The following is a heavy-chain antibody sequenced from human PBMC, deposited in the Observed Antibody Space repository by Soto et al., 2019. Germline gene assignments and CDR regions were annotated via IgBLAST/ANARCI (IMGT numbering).Heavy chain of an antibody. CDR3: ASECSGGSCYKVSAFDI. V-gene: IGHV3-7*01. D-gene: IGHD2-15*01. J-gene: IGHJ3*02. CDR2: IKQDGSEK. Sequence: GGSLRLSCAASGFTFSSYWMSWVRQAPGKGLEWVANIKQDGSEKYYVDSVKGRFTISRDNAKNSLYLQMNSLRAEDTAVYYCASECSGGSCYKVSAFDIWGQGTMVTVSS. CDR1: GFTFSSYW.